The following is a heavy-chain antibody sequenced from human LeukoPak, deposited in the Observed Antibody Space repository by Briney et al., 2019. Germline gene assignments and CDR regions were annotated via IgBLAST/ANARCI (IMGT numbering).Heavy chain of an antibody. CDR2: ISTSGGST. V-gene: IGHV3-23*01. CDR1: GFTFSSYA. Sequence: GGSLRLSCAASGFTFSSYAMSWVRQAPGKGLEWVSTISTSGGSTYYADSVKGRFTISRDNSKNTLYLQMNSLRAEDTAVYYCARGPSGYHNTGGQGTLVTVSS. CDR3: ARGPSGYHNT. D-gene: IGHD5-12*01. J-gene: IGHJ4*02.